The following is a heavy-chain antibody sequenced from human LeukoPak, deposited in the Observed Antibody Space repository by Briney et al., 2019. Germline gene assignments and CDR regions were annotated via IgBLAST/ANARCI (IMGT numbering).Heavy chain of an antibody. CDR2: IYYSGST. D-gene: IGHD1-26*01. CDR3: ARLASGSYGPLTPFDY. J-gene: IGHJ4*02. Sequence: PSETLSLTCTVSGGSISTYYWSWIRQPPGKGLEWIGDIYYSGSTNYNPSLKSRVTISVDTSKNQFSLRLSSVTAADTAVYYSARLASGSYGPLTPFDYWGQGTLVTVSS. CDR1: GGSISTYY. V-gene: IGHV4-59*08.